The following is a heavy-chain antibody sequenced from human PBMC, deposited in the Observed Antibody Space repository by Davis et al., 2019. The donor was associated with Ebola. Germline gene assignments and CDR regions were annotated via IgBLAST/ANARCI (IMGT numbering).Heavy chain of an antibody. CDR2: IIPLFGTT. V-gene: IGHV1-69*06. J-gene: IGHJ6*04. CDR1: GNTISTYT. D-gene: IGHD6-13*01. Sequence: AASVKVSCKASGNTISTYTIDWVRQAPGQGLEWMGGIIPLFGTTNYAQKFRGRVMITADKSTRIAYMELNSLTSYDTAVYYCARELIAAAGNYYYYYGMDVWGKGTTVTVSS. CDR3: ARELIAAAGNYYYYYGMDV.